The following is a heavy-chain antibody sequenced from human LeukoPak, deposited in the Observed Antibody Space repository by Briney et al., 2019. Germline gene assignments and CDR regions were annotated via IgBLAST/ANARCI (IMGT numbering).Heavy chain of an antibody. CDR3: ARVRFRHPNYYYYYMDV. CDR1: GVSISSYY. V-gene: IGHV4-59*12. Sequence: SETLSLTCTVSGVSISSYYWSWIRQPPGKGLEWIGYIYYSGSTNYNPSLKSRVTISVDTSKNQFSLKLSSVTAADTAVYYCARVRFRHPNYYYYYMDVWGKGTTVTVSS. J-gene: IGHJ6*03. D-gene: IGHD3-10*01. CDR2: IYYSGST.